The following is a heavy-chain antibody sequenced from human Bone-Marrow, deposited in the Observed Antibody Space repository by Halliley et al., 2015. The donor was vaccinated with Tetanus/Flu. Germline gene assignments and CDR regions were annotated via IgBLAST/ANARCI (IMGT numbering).Heavy chain of an antibody. CDR3: AREIDGFDV. Sequence: KGLVWVSSIGFDGRDTASADSVEGRFTISRDNAKNTLYLQMNSLRAEDTAVYYCAREIDGFDVWGQGTMVTVSS. J-gene: IGHJ3*01. CDR2: IGFDGRDT. V-gene: IGHV3-74*03.